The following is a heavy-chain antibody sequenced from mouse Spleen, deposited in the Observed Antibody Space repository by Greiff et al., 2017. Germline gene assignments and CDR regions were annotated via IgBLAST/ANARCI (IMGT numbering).Heavy chain of an antibody. CDR1: GFSLTGYG. J-gene: IGHJ4*01. CDR3: AIDSSGYALAMDY. Sequence: VQLQESGPGLVAPSQSLSITCTVSGFSLTGYGVNWVRQPPGKGLEWLGMIWGDGSTDYNSALKSRLSISKDNSKIQVFLKMNSLQTDDTARYYCAIDSSGYALAMDYWGQGTSVTVSS. V-gene: IGHV2-6-7*01. CDR2: IWGDGST. D-gene: IGHD3-1*01.